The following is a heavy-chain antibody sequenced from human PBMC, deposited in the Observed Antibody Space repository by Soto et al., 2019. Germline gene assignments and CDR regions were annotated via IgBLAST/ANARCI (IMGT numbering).Heavy chain of an antibody. CDR2: IIPILGIA. J-gene: IGHJ3*01. V-gene: IGHV1-69*02. Sequence: QVQLVQSGAEVKKPGSSVKVSSKASGGTFSSDTISWLRQAPGQGLEWMGRIIPILGIANYAQKFQGRVTISADKSTSTAYMELSSLRSEDTAVYYCAMSPGQQLAAWGQGTMVTVSS. CDR1: GGTFSSDT. D-gene: IGHD6-13*01. CDR3: AMSPGQQLAA.